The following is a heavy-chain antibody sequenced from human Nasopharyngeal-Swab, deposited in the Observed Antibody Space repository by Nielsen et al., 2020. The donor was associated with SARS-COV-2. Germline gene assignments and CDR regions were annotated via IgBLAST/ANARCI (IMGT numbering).Heavy chain of an antibody. J-gene: IGHJ4*02. D-gene: IGHD2-2*01. Sequence: WIRQPPGKGLEWVSGISGSGGSTSYADSVKGRFTISRDNSKNTLYVQMNSLRAEDTAVYYCAKGGYCSSTSCKDLFDYWGQGTLVTVSS. CDR2: ISGSGGST. V-gene: IGHV3-23*01. CDR3: AKGGYCSSTSCKDLFDY.